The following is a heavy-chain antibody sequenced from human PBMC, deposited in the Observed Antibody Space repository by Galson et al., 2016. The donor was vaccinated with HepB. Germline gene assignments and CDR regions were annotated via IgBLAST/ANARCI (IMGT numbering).Heavy chain of an antibody. CDR1: GFTFSNYW. CDR2: IKQDVSEK. V-gene: IGHV3-7*01. J-gene: IGHJ6*02. D-gene: IGHD2-2*03. CDR3: ARERPQLWILSYSYYGMDV. Sequence: SLRLSCAGSGFTFSNYWVSWVRQAPGKGLEWVANIKQDVSEKYYVDSVKGRFTISRDNAKNSVYLQMNSLRAGDTAVYYCARERPQLWILSYSYYGMDVWGQGTTVTVSS.